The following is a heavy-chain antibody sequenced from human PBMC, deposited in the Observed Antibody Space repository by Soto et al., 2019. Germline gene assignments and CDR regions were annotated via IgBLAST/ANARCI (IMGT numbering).Heavy chain of an antibody. CDR1: GDSFTAYW. CDR3: TRRASSRSYHFDF. CDR2: INPSDYYI. Sequence: GGSLRISFQASGDSFTAYWITWVRQVPGKGLEWMATINPSDYYIDYSPSFQGHVTFSVDRSITTVYLQLNSLKAADSAMYFCTRRASSRSYHFDFWGQGALVTVSS. D-gene: IGHD2-2*01. V-gene: IGHV5-10-1*01. J-gene: IGHJ4*02.